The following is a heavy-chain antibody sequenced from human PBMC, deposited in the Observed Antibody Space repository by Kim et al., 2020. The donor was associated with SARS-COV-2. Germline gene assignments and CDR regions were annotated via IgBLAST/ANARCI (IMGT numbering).Heavy chain of an antibody. J-gene: IGHJ6*02. CDR2: IWYDGSNK. V-gene: IGHV3-33*06. CDR3: AKGTGGVNWNDDLYYYYYGMDV. CDR1: GFTFSSYG. Sequence: GGSLRLSCAASGFTFSSYGMHWVRQAPGKGLEWVAVIWYDGSNKYYADSVKGRFTISRDNSKNTLYLQMNSLRAEDTAVYYCAKGTGGVNWNDDLYYYYYGMDVWGQGTTVTVSS. D-gene: IGHD1-1*01.